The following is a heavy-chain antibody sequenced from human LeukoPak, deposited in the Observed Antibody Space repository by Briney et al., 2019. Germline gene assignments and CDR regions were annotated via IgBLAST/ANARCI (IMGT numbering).Heavy chain of an antibody. V-gene: IGHV3-21*01. CDR3: ARDRTDYCSSTSCYWFDP. Sequence: GGSLRLSCAASGFTFSSYSMNWVRQAPGKGLEWVSSISSSSSYMYYADSVKGRFTISRDNAKNSLYLQMNSLRAEDTAVYYCARDRTDYCSSTSCYWFDPWGQGTLVTVSS. J-gene: IGHJ5*02. CDR2: ISSSSSYM. CDR1: GFTFSSYS. D-gene: IGHD2-2*01.